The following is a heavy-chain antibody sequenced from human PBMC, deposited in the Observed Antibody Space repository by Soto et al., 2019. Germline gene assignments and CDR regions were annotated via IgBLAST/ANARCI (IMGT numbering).Heavy chain of an antibody. V-gene: IGHV2-5*01. CDR2: IFWNEDK. D-gene: IGHD3-16*01. CDR3: AHTLSSSDYVSWYFDL. J-gene: IGHJ2*01. Sequence: QITLKESGPTLVKPTQTLTLTCTFSGFSLSTNGVGVVWIRQPPGKALEWLALIFWNEDKRYSPSLKTRLTIPKDPSKNQVVLTLTNMDPVDTATYYCAHTLSSSDYVSWYFDLWGRGTLVTVSS. CDR1: GFSLSTNGVG.